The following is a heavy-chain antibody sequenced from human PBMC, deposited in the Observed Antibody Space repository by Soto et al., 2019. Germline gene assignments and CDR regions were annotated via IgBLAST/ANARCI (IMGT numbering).Heavy chain of an antibody. D-gene: IGHD4-17*01. CDR3: AHPRGYGVFDAYDI. CDR2: LTPSGGET. V-gene: IGHV3-23*01. Sequence: EAQLLESGGGLVRPGGSLRLSCVASGFTFSTYAMSWVRQAPGKGLEWVSALTPSGGETYYADSVKGRFTISRDNSMNALYLQMNSLRIEDTAVYYCAHPRGYGVFDAYDIWGQGTMDTVSS. CDR1: GFTFSTYA. J-gene: IGHJ3*02.